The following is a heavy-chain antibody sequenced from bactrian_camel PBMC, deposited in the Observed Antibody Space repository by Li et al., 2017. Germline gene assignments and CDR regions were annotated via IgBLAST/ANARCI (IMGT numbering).Heavy chain of an antibody. V-gene: IGHV3S60*01. J-gene: IGHJ6*01. CDR1: GFTFENFD. D-gene: IGHD6*01. CDR3: AVIGYGGGFSSATGESGY. CDR2: ISQSGIPT. Sequence: VQLVESGGGSVQAGGSLRLSCTGSGFTFENFDMGWFRQAPGKDREGVSCISQSGIPTTYLDAVKGRFTISADSDKNTVTLQMHSLKLEDTAAYYCAVIGYGGGFSSATGESGYWGRGTQVTVS.